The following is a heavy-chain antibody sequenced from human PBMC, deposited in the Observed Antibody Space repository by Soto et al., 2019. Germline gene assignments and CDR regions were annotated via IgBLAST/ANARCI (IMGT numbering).Heavy chain of an antibody. V-gene: IGHV3-23*04. D-gene: IGHD2-15*01. CDR2: ISYSGDTT. CDR3: ASKLTFGGSSDY. Sequence: EVQLVESGGGLVQPGGSLRLSCTVSGFTFSNYGMSWVRQAPGKGLEWVSTISYSGDTTYYADSVKGRFTISRDNSKSRLYLQMNSLRAEDTALYYCASKLTFGGSSDYWGQGTLVTVSS. J-gene: IGHJ4*02. CDR1: GFTFSNYG.